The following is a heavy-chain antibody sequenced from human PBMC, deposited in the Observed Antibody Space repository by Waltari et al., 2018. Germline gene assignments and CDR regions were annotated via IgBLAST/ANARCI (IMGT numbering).Heavy chain of an antibody. Sequence: QVQLVQSGAEVKKPGSSVKVSCKASGGTFSSYTISWVRQAPGQGLEWMGRIIPILGIANYAQKFQGRVTITADKSTSTAYMELSSLRSEDTAVYYCARDRLSSYGMDVWGQGTTVTVSS. CDR2: IIPILGIA. V-gene: IGHV1-69*08. D-gene: IGHD3-10*01. CDR3: ARDRLSSYGMDV. CDR1: GGTFSSYT. J-gene: IGHJ6*02.